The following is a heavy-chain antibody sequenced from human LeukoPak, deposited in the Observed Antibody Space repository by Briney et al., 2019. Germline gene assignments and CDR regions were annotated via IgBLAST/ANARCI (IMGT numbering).Heavy chain of an antibody. CDR2: IIPIFGTA. D-gene: IGHD4-23*01. CDR3: AGDYGGNSVDY. V-gene: IGHV1-69*13. J-gene: IGHJ4*02. Sequence: ASVKVSCKASGGTFSSYAISWVRQAPGQGLEWMGGIIPIFGTANYAQKFQGRVTITADESTSTAYMELSSLRSEDTAVYYCAGDYGGNSVDYWGQGTLVTVSS. CDR1: GGTFSSYA.